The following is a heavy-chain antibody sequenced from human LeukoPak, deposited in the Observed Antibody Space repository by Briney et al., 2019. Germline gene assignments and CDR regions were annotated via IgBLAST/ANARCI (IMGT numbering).Heavy chain of an antibody. CDR2: TTDSGST. V-gene: IGHV4-34*01. Sequence: PGGSLRLSCAASGFTLSSYAMSWVRQAPGKGLEWIGETTDSGSTNYNPSLKSRVTISIDTSKNQFSLKLSSSTAADTAIYYCARGRSSGWSSSIDSWGQGSLVTVSS. D-gene: IGHD6-19*01. CDR1: GFTLSSYA. CDR3: ARGRSSGWSSSIDS. J-gene: IGHJ4*02.